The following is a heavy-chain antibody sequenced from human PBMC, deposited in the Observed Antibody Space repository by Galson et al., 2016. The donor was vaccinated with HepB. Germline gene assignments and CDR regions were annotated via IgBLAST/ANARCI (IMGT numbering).Heavy chain of an antibody. J-gene: IGHJ4*01. D-gene: IGHD3-10*01. Sequence: CAISGDSVSSTSAGWSWVRQSPSRGLEWLGRTFHRSKWYYDYAISVRSRITINPDTSKSQFSLQLISVTPEDTAVYYCARGGLVRGAHGGSFDSWGQGTLVTVSS. CDR1: GDSVSSTSAG. CDR3: ARGGLVRGAHGGSFDS. CDR2: TFHRSKWYY. V-gene: IGHV6-1*01.